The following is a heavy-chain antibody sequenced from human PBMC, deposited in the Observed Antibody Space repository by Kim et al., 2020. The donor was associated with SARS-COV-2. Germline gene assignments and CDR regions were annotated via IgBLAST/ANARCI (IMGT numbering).Heavy chain of an antibody. D-gene: IGHD3-22*01. V-gene: IGHV3-30*07. CDR3: ARDVSPYYYDISGPEDY. J-gene: IGHJ4*02. Sequence: VQGLFTISRDNSKNTLYLQMNSLRAEDTAVYYVARDVSPYYYDISGPEDYWGQGTLVTVSS.